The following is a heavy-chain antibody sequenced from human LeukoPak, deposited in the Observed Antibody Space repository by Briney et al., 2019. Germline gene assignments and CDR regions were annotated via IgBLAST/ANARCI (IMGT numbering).Heavy chain of an antibody. CDR3: ARRPVAGYSSGWYYFDY. J-gene: IGHJ4*02. CDR1: GYSFTSYW. V-gene: IGHV5-51*01. D-gene: IGHD6-19*01. Sequence: GESLKISCKGSGYSFTSYWIGWVRQMPGKGLEWMGIIYPGDSDTRYSPSFQGQVTISADKSISTAYLQWSSLKAPDTAMYYCARRPVAGYSSGWYYFDYWGQGTLVTVSS. CDR2: IYPGDSDT.